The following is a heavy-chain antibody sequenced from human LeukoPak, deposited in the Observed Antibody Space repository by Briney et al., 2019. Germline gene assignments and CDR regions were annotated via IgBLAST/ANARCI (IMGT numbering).Heavy chain of an antibody. CDR3: ARATSYSSGWYVYYFDY. D-gene: IGHD6-19*01. V-gene: IGHV1-2*02. CDR2: INPNSGDT. Sequence: ASVKVSCKASGYIFTGYYMHWVRQAPGQGLEWMGWINPNSGDTNYAQKFQGRVTMTRDTSISTAYMELSRLRSDDTAVYYCARATSYSSGWYVYYFDYWGQGTLVTVSS. J-gene: IGHJ4*02. CDR1: GYIFTGYY.